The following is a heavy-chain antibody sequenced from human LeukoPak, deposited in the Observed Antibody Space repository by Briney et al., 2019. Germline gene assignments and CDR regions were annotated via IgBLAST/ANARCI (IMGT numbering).Heavy chain of an antibody. CDR3: ARRSGTTFFDH. D-gene: IGHD1-14*01. Sequence: PGGSLRLSCAASGFTFSDYYMSWIRQAPGKGLEWVSYITNIDNTIHYADSVRGGFTISRDNTKNSLYLQMNSLRAEDTAVYYCARRSGTTFFDHWGQGTVVTVSS. CDR2: ITNIDNTI. V-gene: IGHV3-11*04. J-gene: IGHJ4*02. CDR1: GFTFSDYY.